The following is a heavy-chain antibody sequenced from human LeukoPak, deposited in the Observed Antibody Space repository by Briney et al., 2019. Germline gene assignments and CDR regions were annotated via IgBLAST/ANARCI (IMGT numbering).Heavy chain of an antibody. CDR2: IYHSGST. J-gene: IGHJ4*01. CDR1: GGSISSGGYS. V-gene: IGHV4-30-2*01. D-gene: IGHD5-24*01. Sequence: SQTLSLTCAVSGGSISSGGYSWSWIRQPPGKGLEWIGYIYHSGSTNYSPSLKSRVTISIDTSKNQFSLKLNSMTAADTAVYYCARGEGARDGYNYAGPFYFDYWGHGTLVTVSS. CDR3: ARGEGARDGYNYAGPFYFDY.